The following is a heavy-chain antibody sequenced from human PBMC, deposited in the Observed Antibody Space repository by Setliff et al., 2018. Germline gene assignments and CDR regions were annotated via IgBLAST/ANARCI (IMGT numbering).Heavy chain of an antibody. Sequence: ASVKVSCKASGYTFTGYFIHWVRQAPGQGLEWMGRINPNTGDTNYAQKFRGRVTMTRDTSTNKVYMDMRNLRSEDTAVYYCARNQGDPSGWYAGDFWGHGTLVTVSS. V-gene: IGHV1-2*06. J-gene: IGHJ4*01. D-gene: IGHD6-19*01. CDR1: GYTFTGYF. CDR3: ARNQGDPSGWYAGDF. CDR2: INPNTGDT.